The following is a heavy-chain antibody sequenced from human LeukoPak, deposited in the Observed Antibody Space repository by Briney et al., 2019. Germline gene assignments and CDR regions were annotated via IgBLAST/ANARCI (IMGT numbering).Heavy chain of an antibody. V-gene: IGHV3-23*01. CDR3: ARFGPGSLKYYFAY. J-gene: IGHJ4*02. Sequence: GGSLRLSCAASGFTFSAYAMSWVRQAPGKGLEWVSTISDSGGATYYADSVKGRFTISRDNSKNTLYLQMNSLRAEDTAVYYCARFGPGSLKYYFAYWGQGTLVTVSS. D-gene: IGHD3-10*01. CDR1: GFTFSAYA. CDR2: ISDSGGAT.